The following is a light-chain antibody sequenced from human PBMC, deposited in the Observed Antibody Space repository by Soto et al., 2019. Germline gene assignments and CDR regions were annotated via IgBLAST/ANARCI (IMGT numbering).Light chain of an antibody. CDR2: EAT. J-gene: IGLJ1*01. Sequence: QPALTQPPSVSGSAGRWITVPCPRTSSDIGADNFVSGYQDLPGRAPKVIIFEATHRPSGVSNRFSGPKYGITASLTISGLQADDEAEYFCISYKTDDTFLFGTGTKVTVL. CDR1: SSDIGADNF. CDR3: ISYKTDDTFL. V-gene: IGLV2-14*01.